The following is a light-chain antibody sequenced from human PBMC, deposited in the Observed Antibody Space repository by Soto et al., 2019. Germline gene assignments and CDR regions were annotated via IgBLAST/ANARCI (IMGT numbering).Light chain of an antibody. CDR1: LTIGGY. CDR2: GAS. Sequence: DVPMTQSPSVLSASVGDTVTITCRASLTIGGYLNWYQQKPGRAPNLLIYGASNLQSGVPSRFSGSGYGTHFSLTISSLQPEDFATYSCQQSFNMPRSFGQGTKLEI. J-gene: IGKJ2*01. V-gene: IGKV1-39*01. CDR3: QQSFNMPRS.